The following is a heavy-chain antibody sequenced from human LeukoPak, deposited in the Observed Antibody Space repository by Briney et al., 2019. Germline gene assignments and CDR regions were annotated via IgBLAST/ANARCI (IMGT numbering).Heavy chain of an antibody. Sequence: GGSLRLSCAASGFTFSSYAMSWVRQAPGKGLEWVSGISGTGHSTYYADSVKGRFTISRDNAKNSLYLQMNSLRAEDTAVYYCVRVEMATIGDYWGQGTLVTVSS. D-gene: IGHD5-24*01. CDR1: GFTFSSYA. CDR3: VRVEMATIGDY. CDR2: ISGTGHST. V-gene: IGHV3-23*01. J-gene: IGHJ4*02.